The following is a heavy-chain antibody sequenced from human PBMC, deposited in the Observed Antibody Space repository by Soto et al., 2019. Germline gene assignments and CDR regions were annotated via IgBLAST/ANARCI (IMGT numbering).Heavy chain of an antibody. Sequence: SETLSLTCTVSGGSISSYYWSWIRQPPGKGLEWIGYIYYSGSTNYNPSLKSRVTISVDTSKNQFSLKLSSVTAADTAVYYCARTYYDLRFYYSKAYYYVDVWGKGTTVTVSS. CDR2: IYYSGST. CDR1: GGSISSYY. CDR3: ARTYYDLRFYYSKAYYYVDV. J-gene: IGHJ6*03. D-gene: IGHD3-3*01. V-gene: IGHV4-59*01.